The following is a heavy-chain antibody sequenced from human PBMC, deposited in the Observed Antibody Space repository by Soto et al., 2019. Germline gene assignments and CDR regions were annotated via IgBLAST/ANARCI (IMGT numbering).Heavy chain of an antibody. J-gene: IGHJ4*02. D-gene: IGHD3-16*02. V-gene: IGHV3-23*01. CDR1: GFNFRSYA. Sequence: GXPLRLSCTASGFNFRSYAMSWVRQAPGKGLEWVSAISGSGGSTYYADSVKGRFTISRDNSKNTLYLQMNSLRAEDTAVYYCAKDLSAPDFDYWGQGTLVTVSS. CDR2: ISGSGGST. CDR3: AKDLSAPDFDY.